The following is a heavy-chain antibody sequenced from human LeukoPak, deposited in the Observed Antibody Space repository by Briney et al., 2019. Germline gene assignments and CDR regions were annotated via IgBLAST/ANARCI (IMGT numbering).Heavy chain of an antibody. CDR2: IKQDGSEK. Sequence: GGSLRFSCAASGFTFSSYWMSWVRQAPGKGLEWVANIKQDGSEKYYVDSVKGRFTIPRDNAKNSLYLQMNSLRAEDTAVYYCARDLSKYYYDSSGYPYYFDYWGQGTLVTVSS. CDR1: GFTFSSYW. D-gene: IGHD3-22*01. V-gene: IGHV3-7*03. CDR3: ARDLSKYYYDSSGYPYYFDY. J-gene: IGHJ4*02.